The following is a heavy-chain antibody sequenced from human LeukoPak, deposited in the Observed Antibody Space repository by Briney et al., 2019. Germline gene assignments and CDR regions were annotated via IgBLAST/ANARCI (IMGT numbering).Heavy chain of an antibody. CDR2: MNPNSGNT. V-gene: IGHV1-8*01. CDR1: GYTFTSYD. Sequence: GASVKVSCKASGYTFTSYDINWVRQATGQGLEWMGWMNPNSGNTGYAQKFQGRVTMTRNTSMSTAYMELSSLRSEDTAVYYCARGSAPFYYYGMDVWGQGTTVTVSS. CDR3: ARGSAPFYYYGMDV. J-gene: IGHJ6*02.